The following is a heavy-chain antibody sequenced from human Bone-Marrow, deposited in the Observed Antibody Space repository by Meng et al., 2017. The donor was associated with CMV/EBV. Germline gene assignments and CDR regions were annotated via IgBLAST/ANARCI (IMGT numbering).Heavy chain of an antibody. D-gene: IGHD3-10*01. J-gene: IGHJ3*02. Sequence: ASVKVSCKASGYTFTSYDINWVRQAPGQGLEWMGWISPYNGNTNHAQKLQGRVTMTTDTSTSTAYMELRSLRSDDTAVYYCARDKGRTSPPDAFDIWGQGTMVTVSS. CDR2: ISPYNGNT. CDR3: ARDKGRTSPPDAFDI. V-gene: IGHV1-18*01. CDR1: GYTFTSYD.